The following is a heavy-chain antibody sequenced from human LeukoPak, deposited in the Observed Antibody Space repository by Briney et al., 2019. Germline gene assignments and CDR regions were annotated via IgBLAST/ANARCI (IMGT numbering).Heavy chain of an antibody. V-gene: IGHV3-74*03. D-gene: IGHD3-9*01. Sequence: GSLRLSCVASGFTFSSFWMHWVRQAPGKGLVWVSRIYVDGRSTTYADSVKGRFTISRDNAKNTLYLQMNSLRAEDAAVYYCVRDPYDILTGPYFDYWGQGTLVTVSS. J-gene: IGHJ4*02. CDR2: IYVDGRST. CDR1: GFTFSSFW. CDR3: VRDPYDILTGPYFDY.